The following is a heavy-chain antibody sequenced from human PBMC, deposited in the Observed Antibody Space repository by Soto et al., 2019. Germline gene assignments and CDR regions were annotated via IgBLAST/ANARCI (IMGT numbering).Heavy chain of an antibody. D-gene: IGHD3-22*01. J-gene: IGHJ5*02. CDR1: GFTFSSYA. V-gene: IGHV3-23*01. CDR3: ANLRGYYDSSGYYPDPFDP. CDR2: ISGSGGST. Sequence: GGSLRLSCAASGFTFSSYAMSWVRQAPGKGLEWVSAISGSGGSTYYADSVKGRFTISRDNSKNTLYLQMNSLRAEDTAVYYCANLRGYYDSSGYYPDPFDPWGQGTLVTVPQ.